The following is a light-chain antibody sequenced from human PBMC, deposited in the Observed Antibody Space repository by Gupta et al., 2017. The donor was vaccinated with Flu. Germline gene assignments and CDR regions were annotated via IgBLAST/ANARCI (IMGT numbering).Light chain of an antibody. Sequence: DIQMTQSPSSVSASVGDRVTITCRASQGISSRFGWYQQKPGKAPKLLIYAASSLQSGVPSRFSGSGSGTDFTLTISSLQPEDFATYYCQQANSFPYTFGQGTKLEIK. V-gene: IGKV1-12*01. CDR3: QQANSFPYT. J-gene: IGKJ2*01. CDR2: AAS. CDR1: QGISSR.